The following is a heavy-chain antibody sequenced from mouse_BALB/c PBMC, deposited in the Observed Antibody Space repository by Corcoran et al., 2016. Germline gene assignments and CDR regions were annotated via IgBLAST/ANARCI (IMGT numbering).Heavy chain of an antibody. Sequence: EVQLQQSGPELVKPGASVKISCKASGYSFTGYYMHWVKQSHVKSLEWIGRINPYNGATSYNQNFKDKASVTVDKSSSTAYMELHSLTSEDSAVYYCARREDRGNPYAMDYWGQGTSVTVSS. V-gene: IGHV1-26*01. D-gene: IGHD2-1*01. CDR1: GYSFTGYY. CDR3: ARREDRGNPYAMDY. J-gene: IGHJ4*01. CDR2: INPYNGAT.